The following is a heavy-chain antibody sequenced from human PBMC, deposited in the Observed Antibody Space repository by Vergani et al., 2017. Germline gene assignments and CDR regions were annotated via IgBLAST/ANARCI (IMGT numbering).Heavy chain of an antibody. J-gene: IGHJ4*02. CDR2: TRNKANSYTT. V-gene: IGHV3-72*01. CDR3: ARVSKRARPTGTTARLMDY. CDR1: GFTFSDHY. Sequence: EMQLVESGGGLVQPGGSLRLSCAASGFTFSDHYMDWVRQAPGKGLEWVGRTRNKANSYTTEYAASVKGRFIVSRDASESSLYLQMHSLQTEDTAVYYWARVSKRARPTGTTARLMDYWSQGTLVTVSS. D-gene: IGHD1-14*01.